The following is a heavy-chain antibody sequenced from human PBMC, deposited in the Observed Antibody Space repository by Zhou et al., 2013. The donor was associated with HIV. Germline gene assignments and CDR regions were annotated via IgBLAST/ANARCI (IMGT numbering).Heavy chain of an antibody. J-gene: IGHJ4*02. D-gene: IGHD3-10*01. CDR2: IIPFVGTV. Sequence: QVQLEQSGAEVKKPGSSVRVSCKASGGTFTSHGFNWVRQAPGQGLQWMGKIIPFVGTVIYAEKFKGRVTITADEFTTTAYMDLGSLTSDDTAVYYCARANYGSGTWRTYYFDYWGQGTLVTVSS. V-gene: IGHV1-69*11. CDR1: GGTFTSHG. CDR3: ARANYGSGTWRTYYFDY.